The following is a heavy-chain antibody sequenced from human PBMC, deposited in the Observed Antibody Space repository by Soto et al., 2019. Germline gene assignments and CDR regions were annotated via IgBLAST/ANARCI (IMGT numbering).Heavy chain of an antibody. D-gene: IGHD5-18*01. CDR1: GFTLSSYA. CDR2: ISYDGSNK. Sequence: GGSLRLSCAASGFTLSSYAMHWVRQAPGNGLEWVAVISYDGSNKYYADSVKGRFTISRDNSKNTLYLQMNSLRAEDTAVYYCARDKLPWRDTAMAFDYWGQGTLVTVSS. CDR3: ARDKLPWRDTAMAFDY. J-gene: IGHJ4*02. V-gene: IGHV3-30-3*01.